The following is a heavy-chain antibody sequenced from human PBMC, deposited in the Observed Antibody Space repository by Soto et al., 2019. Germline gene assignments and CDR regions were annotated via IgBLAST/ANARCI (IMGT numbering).Heavy chain of an antibody. J-gene: IGHJ5*02. Sequence: QITLKESGPTLVKPSETLTLTCTFSGFSLSTSGVGVGWIRQPPGKALEWLALIYWDDDKRYSPSLKNRLTITKDTSKNQVVLTMTNMDPVDTATYYSAHQVLHVLTAANRFDPWGQGTLVTVSS. CDR1: GFSLSTSGVG. CDR3: AHQVLHVLTAANRFDP. CDR2: IYWDDDK. D-gene: IGHD6-13*01. V-gene: IGHV2-5*02.